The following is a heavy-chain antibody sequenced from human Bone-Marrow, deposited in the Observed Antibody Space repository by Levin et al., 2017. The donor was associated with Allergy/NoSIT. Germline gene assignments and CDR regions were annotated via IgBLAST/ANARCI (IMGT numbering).Heavy chain of an antibody. D-gene: IGHD6-19*01. CDR1: GFTFSIYA. CDR2: IGGGDDDR. V-gene: IGHV3-23*01. J-gene: IGHJ3*02. Sequence: LSLTCAASGFTFSIYAMSWVRQAPEKGLEWVSSIGGGDDDRYYADSVKGRFTISRDNSRNMVYLPMDSLRADDTAVYFCAKDGVAGNSRWDPFDIWGQGTMVTVSS. CDR3: AKDGVAGNSRWDPFDI.